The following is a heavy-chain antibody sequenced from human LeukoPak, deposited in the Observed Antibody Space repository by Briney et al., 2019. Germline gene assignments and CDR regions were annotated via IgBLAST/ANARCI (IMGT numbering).Heavy chain of an antibody. CDR1: GFTFSNYG. CDR3: ARGRSITLLRGVAMSDGFDI. J-gene: IGHJ3*02. CDR2: TDTSGRYV. D-gene: IGHD3-10*01. Sequence: NAGGSLRLSCAASGFTFSNYGMNWVRQAPGKGLEWVSFTDTSGRYVYYGDSVKGRFTISRDNAKNLLFLQTNGLRAEDTALYYCARGRSITLLRGVAMSDGFDIWGQGAMVAVSS. V-gene: IGHV3-21*06.